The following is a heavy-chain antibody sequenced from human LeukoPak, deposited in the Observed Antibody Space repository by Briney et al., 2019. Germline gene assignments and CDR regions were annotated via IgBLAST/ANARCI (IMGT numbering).Heavy chain of an antibody. V-gene: IGHV4-38-2*01. CDR2: IYHSGST. CDR3: ARGYDILTGFRLDY. Sequence: SETLSLTWAVFGYSISSGYYWGWIRQPPGKGREWIGSIYHSGSTYYNPSLKSRVTISVDTSKNQFSLKLSSVTAADTAVYYCARGYDILTGFRLDYWGQGTLVTVSS. J-gene: IGHJ4*02. D-gene: IGHD3-9*01. CDR1: GYSISSGYY.